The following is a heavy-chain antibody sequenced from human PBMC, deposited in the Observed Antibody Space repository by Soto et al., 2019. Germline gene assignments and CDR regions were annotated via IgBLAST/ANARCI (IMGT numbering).Heavy chain of an antibody. Sequence: QVQLEESGGGLVKPGGSLRLSCAASGFTFSGFYMSWLRQAPGKGLEYISFISTSGTSANYADSVKGRFIISRDNAKNSLYLQMDSLRAEDTAVYYCARDRGAVTGQYFDYWGQGTLVTVSS. CDR2: ISTSGTSA. D-gene: IGHD6-19*01. CDR1: GFTFSGFY. CDR3: ARDRGAVTGQYFDY. V-gene: IGHV3-11*05. J-gene: IGHJ4*02.